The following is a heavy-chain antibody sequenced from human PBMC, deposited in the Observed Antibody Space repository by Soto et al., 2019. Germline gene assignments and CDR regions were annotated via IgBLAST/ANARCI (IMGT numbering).Heavy chain of an antibody. D-gene: IGHD5-12*01. CDR3: AKDMIVATTTSYYYYGMDV. CDR2: ISYDGSNK. Sequence: GGSLRLSCAASGFTFSSYGMHWVRQAPGKGLEWVAVISYDGSNKYYADSVKGRFTISRDNSKNTLYLQMNSLRAEDTAVYYCAKDMIVATTTSYYYYGMDVWGQGTTVTVS. V-gene: IGHV3-30*18. CDR1: GFTFSSYG. J-gene: IGHJ6*02.